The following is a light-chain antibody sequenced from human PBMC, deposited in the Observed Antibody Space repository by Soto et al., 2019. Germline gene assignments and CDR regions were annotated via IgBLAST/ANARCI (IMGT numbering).Light chain of an antibody. CDR2: QDS. Sequence: SYELTQPPSVSVSPGQTASISCSGGDWGKTYASWYQQRPGQSPVLIIYQDSKRPSGIPERFSGSISGDTATLTISGTQTLDEADYYCQAWDSHAYVFGSGTKLTLL. J-gene: IGLJ1*01. CDR1: DWGKTY. CDR3: QAWDSHAYV. V-gene: IGLV3-1*01.